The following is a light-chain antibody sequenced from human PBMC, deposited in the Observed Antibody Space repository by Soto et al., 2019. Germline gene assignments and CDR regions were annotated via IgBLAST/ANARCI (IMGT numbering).Light chain of an antibody. CDR2: EVT. CDR3: SSYSATNTLV. J-gene: IGLJ1*01. V-gene: IGLV2-14*01. CDR1: SSDVGDYPY. Sequence: QSALTQPASVSGSPGQSITISCTGTSSDVGDYPYVSWYQQHPGKVPKLIIYEVTNRPSGVTSRFSGSKSENTASLTISGLQAEDEADYYCSSYSATNTLVFGSGTKGTVL.